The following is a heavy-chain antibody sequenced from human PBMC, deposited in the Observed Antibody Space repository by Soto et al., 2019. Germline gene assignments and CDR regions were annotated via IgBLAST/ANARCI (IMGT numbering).Heavy chain of an antibody. J-gene: IGHJ4*02. Sequence: QITLKESGPTLVKPTQTLTLTCTFSGFSLSINGVAVGWIRQPPGQALEWLALIYWDDDQRYNPSLKNRLTIXKVXSRNQVVLTMTNMDPVDTATYYCAHKRDVSRGFKYWGQGTLVTVSS. CDR1: GFSLSINGVA. CDR3: AHKRDVSRGFKY. CDR2: IYWDDDQ. D-gene: IGHD3-10*01. V-gene: IGHV2-5*02.